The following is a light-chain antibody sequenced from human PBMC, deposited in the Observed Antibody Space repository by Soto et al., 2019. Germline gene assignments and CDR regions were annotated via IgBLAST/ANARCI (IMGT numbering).Light chain of an antibody. CDR3: QQYNSYPWT. J-gene: IGKJ1*01. V-gene: IGKV1-5*03. CDR1: QSISSR. Sequence: DIQMTQSPSTLSASVGDRVTITCRASQSISSRLACYQQKPGKAPKLLIYKASSLESGVPSRFSGSGSGTEFTLTISSLQPDDFATYYCQQYNSYPWTFGQGTKVEIK. CDR2: KAS.